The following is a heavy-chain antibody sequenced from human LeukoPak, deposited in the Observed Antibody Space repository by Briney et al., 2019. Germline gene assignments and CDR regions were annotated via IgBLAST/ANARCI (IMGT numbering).Heavy chain of an antibody. CDR2: ISAYNGNT. V-gene: IGHV1-18*01. Sequence: ASVKVSCKASGYTFTSYGISWARQAPGQGLEWMGWISAYNGNTNYAQKLQGRVTMTTDTSTSTAYMELRSLRSDDTAVYYCARDRVGQQLVLQWFDPWGQGTLVTVSS. CDR3: ARDRVGQQLVLQWFDP. J-gene: IGHJ5*02. D-gene: IGHD6-13*01. CDR1: GYTFTSYG.